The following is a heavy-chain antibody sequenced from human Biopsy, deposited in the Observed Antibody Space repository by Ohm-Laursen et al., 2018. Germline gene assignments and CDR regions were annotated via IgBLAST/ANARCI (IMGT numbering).Heavy chain of an antibody. CDR1: GDSVTKYY. V-gene: IGHV4-59*02. J-gene: IGHJ4*02. Sequence: SDTLSLTCAVSGDSVTKYYWSWIRQPPGKGLEWIGHIYYSVMTNYNPSLQSRVSISVDTSRNQVSLTLSSVTAADTAVYYCARGEYSSSIFDHWGQGTLVTVSS. CDR2: IYYSVMT. D-gene: IGHD6-6*01. CDR3: ARGEYSSSIFDH.